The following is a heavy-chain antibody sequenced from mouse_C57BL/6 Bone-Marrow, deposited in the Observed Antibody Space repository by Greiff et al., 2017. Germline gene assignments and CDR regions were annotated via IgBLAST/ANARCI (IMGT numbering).Heavy chain of an antibody. Sequence: EVQLQQSGPELVKPGASVKISCKASGYTFTDYYMNWVKQSHGKSLEWIGDINPNNGGTSYNQKFKGKATLTVDKSSSTAYMELRSLTSEDSAVYYCARRITTDAMDYWGQGTSVTVPS. V-gene: IGHV1-26*01. D-gene: IGHD1-1*01. CDR1: GYTFTDYY. J-gene: IGHJ4*01. CDR2: INPNNGGT. CDR3: ARRITTDAMDY.